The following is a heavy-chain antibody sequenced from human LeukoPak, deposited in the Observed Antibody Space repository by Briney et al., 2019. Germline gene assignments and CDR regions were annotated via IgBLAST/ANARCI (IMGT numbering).Heavy chain of an antibody. V-gene: IGHV3-23*01. CDR3: VIWGDYDVLTGYYVPDY. CDR2: ITGSGTNT. J-gene: IGHJ4*02. CDR1: GFTLSNYA. Sequence: GGSLRLSCVASGFTLSNYAMSWVSQAPGKGLEWVPAITGSGTNTYYADSVKGRFTISRDNSKNTVFLQMNSLRHEDTAIYYCVIWGDYDVLTGYYVPDYWGQATLVTVSS. D-gene: IGHD3-9*01.